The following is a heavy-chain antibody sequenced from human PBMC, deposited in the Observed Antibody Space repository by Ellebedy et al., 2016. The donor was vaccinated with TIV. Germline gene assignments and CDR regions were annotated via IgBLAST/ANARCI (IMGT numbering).Heavy chain of an antibody. V-gene: IGHV3-48*02. Sequence: GGSLRLXXAASGFTFSSYAMSWVRQAPGKGLEWVSYISSSSSTIYYADSVKGRFTISRDNAKNSLYLQMNSLRDEDTAVYYCARAGGTQWGLRYYYGMDVWGQGTTVTVSS. CDR2: ISSSSSTI. J-gene: IGHJ6*02. D-gene: IGHD1-26*01. CDR1: GFTFSSYA. CDR3: ARAGGTQWGLRYYYGMDV.